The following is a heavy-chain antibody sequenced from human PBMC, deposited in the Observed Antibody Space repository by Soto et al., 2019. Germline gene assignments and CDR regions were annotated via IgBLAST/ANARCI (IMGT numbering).Heavy chain of an antibody. CDR2: FSGSGGST. J-gene: IGHJ6*03. CDR1: GFTFSSYA. CDR3: AKDPWWQEDYYYYYMDV. Sequence: GGSLRLSCAASGFTFSSYAMSWVRQAPGKGLEWVSAFSGSGGSTYYADSVKGRFTISRDNSKNTLYLQMNSLRAEDTAVYYCAKDPWWQEDYYYYYMDVWGKGTTVTVSS. D-gene: IGHD2-15*01. V-gene: IGHV3-23*01.